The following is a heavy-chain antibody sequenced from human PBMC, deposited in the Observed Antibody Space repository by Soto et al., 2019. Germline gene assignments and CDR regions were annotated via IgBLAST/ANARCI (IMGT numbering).Heavy chain of an antibody. D-gene: IGHD6-13*01. Sequence: QVQLVQSGAEVKKPGSSVKVSCKASGGTFSSYAISWVRQAPGQGLEWMGGIIPIFGTANYAQKFQGRVTITADESTSSAYMELSSLRSEDTAVYYCAIVPTPYSSSWYRYSYGMDVWVQGPTVTVSS. V-gene: IGHV1-69*01. CDR2: IIPIFGTA. J-gene: IGHJ6*02. CDR3: AIVPTPYSSSWYRYSYGMDV. CDR1: GGTFSSYA.